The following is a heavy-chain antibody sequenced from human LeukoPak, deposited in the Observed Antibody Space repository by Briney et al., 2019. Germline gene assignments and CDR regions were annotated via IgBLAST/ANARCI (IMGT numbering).Heavy chain of an antibody. V-gene: IGHV3-30*02. CDR3: AKDAVVVPADYYYYYMGV. J-gene: IGHJ6*03. Sequence: GGSLRLSCAASGFTFSSYGMHWVRQAPGKGLEWVAFIRYDGSNKYYADSVKGRFTISRDNSKNTLYLQMNSLRAEDTAVYYCAKDAVVVPADYYYYYMGVWGKGTTVTVSS. D-gene: IGHD2-2*01. CDR2: IRYDGSNK. CDR1: GFTFSSYG.